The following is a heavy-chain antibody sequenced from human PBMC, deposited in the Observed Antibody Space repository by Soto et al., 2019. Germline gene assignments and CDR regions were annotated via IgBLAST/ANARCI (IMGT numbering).Heavy chain of an antibody. CDR1: VFTFISYA. D-gene: IGHD3-22*01. V-gene: IGHV3-23*01. CDR2: ISGSGSTI. Sequence: PGWSLRLSCASSVFTFISYAVRWVRQAPGKGPEWISSISGSGSTIYYADSVKGRFTISRDNSKNTLYLQMSSLRAEDTAVYYCAKVFYYYDSSGYYYFDYWGQGTLVTVS. CDR3: AKVFYYYDSSGYYYFDY. J-gene: IGHJ4*02.